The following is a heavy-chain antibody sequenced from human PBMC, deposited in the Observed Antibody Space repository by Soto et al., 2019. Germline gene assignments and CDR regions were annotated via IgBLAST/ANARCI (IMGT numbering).Heavy chain of an antibody. CDR2: IYYSGTT. D-gene: IGHD3-3*02. V-gene: IGHV4-59*08. J-gene: IGHJ5*01. CDR1: VASLINYF. CDR3: ARGLIFGSQMSRGGFYSTS. Sequence: PSETLSLACTVSVASLINYFWSWIRLPPGKGLEWIGYIYYSGTTSYNPSLRSRVTISVDTSKNQFSLKLSSVTAADTAVYYCARGLIFGSQMSRGGFYSTSWAYATQVT.